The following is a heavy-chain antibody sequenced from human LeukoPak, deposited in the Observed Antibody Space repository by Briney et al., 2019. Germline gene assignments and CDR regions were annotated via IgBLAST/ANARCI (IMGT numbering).Heavy chain of an antibody. V-gene: IGHV3-23*01. Sequence: GGTLRLSCAASGFTFSSYAMSWVRQAPGKGLEWVSALSGSGGSTYYADSVKGRFTISRDNSKNTLYLQMNSLRDEDTAVYYCARDPYSGGYGAYYYYYMDVWGKGTTVTVSS. J-gene: IGHJ6*03. D-gene: IGHD6-19*01. CDR1: GFTFSSYA. CDR2: LSGSGGST. CDR3: ARDPYSGGYGAYYYYYMDV.